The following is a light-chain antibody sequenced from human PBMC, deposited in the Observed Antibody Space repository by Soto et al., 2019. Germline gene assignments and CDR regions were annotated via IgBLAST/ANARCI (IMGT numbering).Light chain of an antibody. V-gene: IGKV3-15*01. CDR2: RAS. CDR3: QQYNKWPYT. Sequence: EIGMTQSPATLSVSPGGSATLSCRASQRVSSNLAWYRQKPGQPPTLLIYRASTRATGIPATFSGSGSGTEFTLTISSLQSEDFAVYYCQQYNKWPYTFGQGTKLEI. CDR1: QRVSSN. J-gene: IGKJ2*01.